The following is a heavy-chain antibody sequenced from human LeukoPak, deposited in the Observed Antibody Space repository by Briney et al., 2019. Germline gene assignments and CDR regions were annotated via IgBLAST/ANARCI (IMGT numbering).Heavy chain of an antibody. Sequence: ASVKVSCKASGYTFTGYYMHWVRQAPGQGLEWMGWINPNSGGTNYAQKFQGRVTMTRDTSISTAYMELSRLRSDDTAVYYCARDYREYSSSIGGWFDPWDQGTLVTVSS. D-gene: IGHD6-6*01. V-gene: IGHV1-2*02. CDR3: ARDYREYSSSIGGWFDP. CDR1: GYTFTGYY. J-gene: IGHJ5*02. CDR2: INPNSGGT.